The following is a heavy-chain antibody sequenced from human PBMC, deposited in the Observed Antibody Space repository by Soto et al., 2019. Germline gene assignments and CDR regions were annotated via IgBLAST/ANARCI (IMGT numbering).Heavy chain of an antibody. D-gene: IGHD3-10*01. CDR2: INAGNGNT. CDR3: ARGPVGSGSYYSWFDP. V-gene: IGHV1-3*01. Sequence: ASVKVYCKASGYTFTSYAMHWVRQAPGQRLEWMGWINAGNGNTKYSQKFQGRVTITRDTSASTAYMELSSLRSEDTAVYYCARGPVGSGSYYSWFDPWGQGTLVTVSS. J-gene: IGHJ5*02. CDR1: GYTFTSYA.